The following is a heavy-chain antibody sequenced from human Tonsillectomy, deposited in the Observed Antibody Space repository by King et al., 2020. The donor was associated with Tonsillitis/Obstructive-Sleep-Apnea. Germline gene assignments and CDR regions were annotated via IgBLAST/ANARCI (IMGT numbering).Heavy chain of an antibody. CDR1: GGSISSYY. CDR2: IYTSGST. V-gene: IGHV4-4*07. Sequence: VQLQESGPGLVKPSETLSLTCTVSGGSISSYYWSWIRQPAGKGLEWIGRIYTSGSTNYNPSLKSRVTMSVDTSKNQFSLKLSSVTAADTAVYYCARDFSPPVGWSYYYCYYGMDVWGQGTTVTVSS. CDR3: ARDFSPPVGWSYYYCYYGMDV. J-gene: IGHJ6*02. D-gene: IGHD3-3*01.